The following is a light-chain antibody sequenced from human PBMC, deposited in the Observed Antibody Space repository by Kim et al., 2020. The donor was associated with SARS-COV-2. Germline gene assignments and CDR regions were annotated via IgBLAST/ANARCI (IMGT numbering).Light chain of an antibody. Sequence: ASVGERVTFTCRASQDIGSLLGWYQQKPGKAPKLLIYVASTLQSGVPSRFSGSGSGTDFTLTISSLQPEDFATYYCLQYNTYPWTSGQGTKVDIK. V-gene: IGKV1-6*01. CDR1: QDIGSL. CDR2: VAS. J-gene: IGKJ1*01. CDR3: LQYNTYPWT.